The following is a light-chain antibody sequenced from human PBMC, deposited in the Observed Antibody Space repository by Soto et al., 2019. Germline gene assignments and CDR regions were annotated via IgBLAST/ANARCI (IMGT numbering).Light chain of an antibody. CDR2: EDN. J-gene: IGLJ3*02. CDR3: CSYAGSFTWV. Sequence: NFMLTQPHSVSESPGKTVTISCTRSSGSIASNSVQWYQQRPGSAPTTVIYEDNQRPSGVPDRFSGSTDGSSNSASLTISGLQAEDEADYYCCSYAGSFTWVFGGGTKLTVL. CDR1: SGSIASNS. V-gene: IGLV6-57*04.